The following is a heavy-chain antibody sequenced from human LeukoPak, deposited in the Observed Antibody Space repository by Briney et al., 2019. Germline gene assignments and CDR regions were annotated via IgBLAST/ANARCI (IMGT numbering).Heavy chain of an antibody. J-gene: IGHJ4*02. CDR2: IKQDGSEK. V-gene: IGHV3-7*01. D-gene: IGHD6-13*01. CDR1: GFSVSGYW. Sequence: GGSLRLSCAVSGFSVSGYWMTWVRQAPGKGLEGVANIKQDGSEKNYVDSVKVRFTISRDNAENSLFLQMNSLRVEDTAVYYCAREWQGGIAAAGTRIEGDYWGQGTLVAVSS. CDR3: AREWQGGIAAAGTRIEGDY.